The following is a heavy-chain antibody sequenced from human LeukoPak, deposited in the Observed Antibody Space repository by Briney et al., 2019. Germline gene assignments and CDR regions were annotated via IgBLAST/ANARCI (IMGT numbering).Heavy chain of an antibody. CDR1: GYTFTGYY. J-gene: IGHJ3*02. CDR2: INPNSGGT. D-gene: IGHD3-10*01. V-gene: IGHV1-2*02. CDR3: ASDYYGSGSENAFDI. Sequence: ASVKVSCKASGYTFTGYYMHWVRQAPGQGLEWMGWINPNSGGTNYAQKFQGRVTMTRDTSISTAYMELSRLRSDDTAVYYCASDYYGSGSENAFDIWGQGTMVTVSS.